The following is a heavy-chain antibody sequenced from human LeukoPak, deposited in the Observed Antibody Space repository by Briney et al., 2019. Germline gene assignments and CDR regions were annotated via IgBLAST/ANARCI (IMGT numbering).Heavy chain of an antibody. CDR3: ARAHSYSGFAEADY. CDR1: CGSFTSYY. J-gene: IGHJ4*02. Sequence: SDTLSLTCTVSCGSFTSYYWTWTRHPPGDGLEGNAYIYYSVSTNYNRSLKSRVTISLDTSQNKVSLKVSSVTAADTAVYYCARAHSYSGFAEADYWGQGTLVTVSS. D-gene: IGHD5-12*01. CDR2: IYYSVST. V-gene: IGHV4-59*07.